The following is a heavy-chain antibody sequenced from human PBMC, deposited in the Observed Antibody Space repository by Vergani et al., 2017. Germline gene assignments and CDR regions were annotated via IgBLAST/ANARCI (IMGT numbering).Heavy chain of an antibody. CDR1: GFTFIMHA. V-gene: IGHV3-23*01. J-gene: IGHJ3*02. CDR2: LSASDRRT. D-gene: IGHD6-19*01. Sequence: EVQLLESGGDVVQPGGSLRLSCAASGFTFIMHAMRWVRQAPGKGLEWVSTLSASDRRTHYADSVKGRFTMSRDISKNTLFLHMNSLRPEDTAGYYCAKVVRAEVASTFGAFGIWGQGTIVTGSS. CDR3: AKVVRAEVASTFGAFGI.